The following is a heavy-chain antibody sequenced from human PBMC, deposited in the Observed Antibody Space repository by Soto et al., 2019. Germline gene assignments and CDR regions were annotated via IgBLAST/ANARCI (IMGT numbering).Heavy chain of an antibody. CDR1: GFIVSDTY. D-gene: IGHD2-15*01. Sequence: PGGSLRLSCTASGFIVSDTYVNWVRQAPGKGLEWVSVISNRGDTHYADSVRGRFSLSRDISDNTLHLQMNNLRVEDTAVYYCAREPRYCRGGSYSITGDAYDIWGQGTMVTVSS. V-gene: IGHV3-66*01. CDR3: AREPRYCRGGSYSITGDAYDI. J-gene: IGHJ3*02. CDR2: ISNRGDT.